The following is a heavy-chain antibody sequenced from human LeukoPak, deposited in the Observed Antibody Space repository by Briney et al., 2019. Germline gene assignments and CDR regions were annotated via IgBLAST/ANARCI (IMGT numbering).Heavy chain of an antibody. J-gene: IGHJ5*02. CDR3: ARGATTGRGLWFVP. CDR1: SGSSSDHY. V-gene: IGHV4-59*11. D-gene: IGHD1-1*01. CDR2: IYYSGST. Sequence: SETLSLTCTVSSGSSSDHYWNWIRQPPGKGLEWIGYIYYSGSTTNNPSLKSRVTMSIDTSQTQFSLKLSSLTAADTAVYYCARGATTGRGLWFVPWGQGTLVTVSS.